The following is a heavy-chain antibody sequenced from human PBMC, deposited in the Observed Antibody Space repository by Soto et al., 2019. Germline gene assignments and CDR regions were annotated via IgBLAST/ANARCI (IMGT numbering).Heavy chain of an antibody. Sequence: EVQLVESGGGLVQPGGSLRLSCAASGFTVSSNYMSWVRQAPGKGLEWVAVIYSGGSTYYADSVKGRFTISRHNSKNTLYLQKNSLRAEDAAVYYCATSPCITFGGVIAGDDAFDIWGQGTMVTVSS. J-gene: IGHJ3*02. D-gene: IGHD3-16*02. CDR2: IYSGGST. CDR3: ATSPCITFGGVIAGDDAFDI. CDR1: GFTVSSNY. V-gene: IGHV3-53*04.